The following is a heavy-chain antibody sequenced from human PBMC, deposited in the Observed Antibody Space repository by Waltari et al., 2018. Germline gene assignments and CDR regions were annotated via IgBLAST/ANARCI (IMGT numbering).Heavy chain of an antibody. CDR1: GYTFSAYY. CDR3: AREGSHLTTVNDY. CDR2: INPRNGEN. D-gene: IGHD4-4*01. Sequence: LVQSGAEVKKPGASVRVSCKTSGYTFSAYYIHWVRQAPGQGLEWMGWINPRNGENKYTQKLHGRVTMTKDTSINTAYMELSSLIFDDTAVYYCAREGSHLTTVNDYWGQGTLVIVSS. V-gene: IGHV1-2*02. J-gene: IGHJ4*02.